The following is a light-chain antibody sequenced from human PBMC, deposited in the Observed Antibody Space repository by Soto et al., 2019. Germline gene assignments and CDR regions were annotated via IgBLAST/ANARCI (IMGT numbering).Light chain of an antibody. Sequence: EIVLTQSPGTLSLSPGERATLSCRASQSVSRSLLAWYQQKPGQAPRLLIYGASTRATGIADRFSGSGSGTDFTLTIIRLEPEDFAVYYCQQYGNPPPYSFGQGTKVDI. J-gene: IGKJ2*03. CDR1: QSVSRSL. CDR2: GAS. CDR3: QQYGNPPPYS. V-gene: IGKV3-20*01.